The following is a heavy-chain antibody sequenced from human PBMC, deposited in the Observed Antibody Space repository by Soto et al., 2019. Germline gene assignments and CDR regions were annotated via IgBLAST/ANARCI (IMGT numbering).Heavy chain of an antibody. V-gene: IGHV4-4*02. CDR2: VFHTGTT. CDR3: ARSAGWYAIHA. D-gene: IGHD6-19*01. CDR1: GDSVSSPYY. J-gene: IGHJ5*02. Sequence: QVQLQESGPGLVKPSGTLSLTCAVSGDSVSSPYYWCWVRQSPGKGLEWIGEVFHTGTTSYNPSLRSRVTISMDKSINKFALDLSSVPAADTAVYYCARSAGWYAIHAWGPGTLVIVSS.